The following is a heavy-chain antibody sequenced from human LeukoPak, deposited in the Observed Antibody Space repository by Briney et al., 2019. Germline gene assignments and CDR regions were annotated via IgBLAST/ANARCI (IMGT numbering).Heavy chain of an antibody. V-gene: IGHV4-34*01. J-gene: IGHJ4*02. Sequence: SETLSLTCAVYGGSFSGYYWSWIRQPPGKGLEWIGEINHSGSTNYNPSLKSRVTISVDTSKNQFSLKLSSVTAADTAVYYCAREARYYDILTGYYSGAFDYWGQGTLVTVSS. CDR3: AREARYYDILTGYYSGAFDY. CDR1: GGSFSGYY. D-gene: IGHD3-9*01. CDR2: INHSGST.